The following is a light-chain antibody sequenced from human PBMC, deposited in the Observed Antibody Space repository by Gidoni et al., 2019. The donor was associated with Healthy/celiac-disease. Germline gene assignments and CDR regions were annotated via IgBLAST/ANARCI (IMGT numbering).Light chain of an antibody. CDR3: QQYNSYPVT. V-gene: IGKV1-5*03. Sequence: DIQMTQSPSTLSASVGDRVPITCRASQSISSRLAWYQQKPGKAPKLLIYKASSLESGVPSRFSGSGSGTEFTLTISSLQPDDFATYYCQQYNSYPVTFGQGTKVEIK. CDR2: KAS. CDR1: QSISSR. J-gene: IGKJ1*01.